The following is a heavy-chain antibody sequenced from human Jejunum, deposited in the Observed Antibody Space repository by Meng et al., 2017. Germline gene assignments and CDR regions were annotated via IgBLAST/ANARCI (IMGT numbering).Heavy chain of an antibody. D-gene: IGHD2-21*02. CDR1: CGSIRRGAYS. Sequence: QLQLQESGSGLVQPSQTLSLTRALACGSIRRGAYSWSWIRQPPGKGLEWIGHSYHTGSSNYNPSLESRVTISVDRSKNQFSLKLTSVTAADTAVYYCARASVGNCGGDCYSPHWFDPWGQGTLVTVSS. CDR2: SYHTGSS. V-gene: IGHV4-30-2*01. J-gene: IGHJ5*02. CDR3: ARASVGNCGGDCYSPHWFDP.